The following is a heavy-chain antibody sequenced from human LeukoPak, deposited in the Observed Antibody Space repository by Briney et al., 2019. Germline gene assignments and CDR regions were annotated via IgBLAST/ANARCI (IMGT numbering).Heavy chain of an antibody. Sequence: TGGSLRLSCAASGFTFSSYAMHWVRQAPGKGLEWVAVISYDGSNKYYADSVKGRFTISRDNSKNTLYLQMNSLRAEDTAVYYCAKGGSSGWYGYWGQGTLVTVSS. CDR3: AKGGSSGWYGY. CDR2: ISYDGSNK. J-gene: IGHJ4*02. CDR1: GFTFSSYA. D-gene: IGHD6-19*01. V-gene: IGHV3-30-3*01.